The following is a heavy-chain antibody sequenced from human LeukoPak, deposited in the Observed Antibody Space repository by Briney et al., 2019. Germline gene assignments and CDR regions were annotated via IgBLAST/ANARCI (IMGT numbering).Heavy chain of an antibody. D-gene: IGHD2-2*01. CDR3: AKDTMPPKAGFDP. CDR1: GFTFSCYG. V-gene: IGHV3-30*02. Sequence: PGGSLRLSCAASGFTFSCYGMHWVRQPPGKGLEWVAFIRYDGSNKYYADSVKGRFTISRDNSKNTLYLQMNSLRTEDTAVFYCAKDTMPPKAGFDPWGKGTLVTVSS. J-gene: IGHJ5*02. CDR2: IRYDGSNK.